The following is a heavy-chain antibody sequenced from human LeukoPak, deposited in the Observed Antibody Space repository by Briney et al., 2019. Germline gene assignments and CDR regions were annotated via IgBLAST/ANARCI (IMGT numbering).Heavy chain of an antibody. V-gene: IGHV3-33*01. J-gene: IGHJ4*02. Sequence: GGSLRLSCAASGFTFSSYGMHWVRQAPGKGLEWVAVIWYDGSNKYYADSVKGRFTISRDNSKNTLCLQMNSLRAEDTAVYYCARDGYSGSYYYFDYWGQGTLVTVSS. CDR3: ARDGYSGSYYYFDY. D-gene: IGHD1-26*01. CDR1: GFTFSSYG. CDR2: IWYDGSNK.